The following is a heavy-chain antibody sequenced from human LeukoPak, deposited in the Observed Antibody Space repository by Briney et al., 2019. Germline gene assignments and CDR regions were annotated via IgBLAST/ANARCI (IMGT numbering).Heavy chain of an antibody. V-gene: IGHV4-34*01. D-gene: IGHD3-22*01. CDR1: GGSFSGYY. CDR2: INHSGST. J-gene: IGHJ4*02. CDR3: AREEYYYDSSGYYYPAYFDY. Sequence: MASETLSLTCAVYGGSFSGYYWSWIRQPPGKGLEWIGEINHSGSTNYNPSLKSRVTISVDTSKNQFSLKLSSVTAADTAVYYCAREEYYYDSSGYYYPAYFDYWGQGTLVTVSS.